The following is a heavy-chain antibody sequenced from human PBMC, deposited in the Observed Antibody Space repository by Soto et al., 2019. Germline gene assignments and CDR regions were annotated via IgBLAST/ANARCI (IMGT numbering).Heavy chain of an antibody. CDR2: INYNERT. J-gene: IGHJ6*02. CDR1: GGSISSAYYY. Sequence: QVQLQESGPGLVKPSQTLSLICSVSGGSISSAYYYWAWIRQHPGMGLEWIASINYNERTYYNPSLKSRVTISVDTSKNQFSLNLNSVAAADTAEYYCARGNSGSPPYGMDIWGQVTTVTVSS. V-gene: IGHV4-31*03. CDR3: ARGNSGSPPYGMDI. D-gene: IGHD3-10*01.